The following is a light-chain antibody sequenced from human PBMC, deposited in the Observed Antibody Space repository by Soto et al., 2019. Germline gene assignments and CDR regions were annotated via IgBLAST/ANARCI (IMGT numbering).Light chain of an antibody. V-gene: IGLV2-23*02. Sequence: YTRSESARVLVYIGQSITISKTGTSSDVGSYNLVSWYQQHPGKAPKLMIYEVSKRPSGVSNRFSGSKSGNTASLTISGLQAEDEADYYCCSYAGSSTFFGTGTKVTVL. CDR1: SSDVGSYNL. CDR2: EVS. J-gene: IGLJ1*01. CDR3: CSYAGSSTF.